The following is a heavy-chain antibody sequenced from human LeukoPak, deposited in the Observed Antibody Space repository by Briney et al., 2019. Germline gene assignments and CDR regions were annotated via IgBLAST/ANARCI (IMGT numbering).Heavy chain of an antibody. Sequence: GGSLRPSCATSGFSFSSYFMHWVRQAPGKGLVWVSRISTDGSITTYADSVKGRFTISRDNSKNTLYLQMNSLRTEDTAVYYCVDYGEHWGQGILVTVSS. J-gene: IGHJ1*01. CDR3: VDYGEH. V-gene: IGHV3-74*01. CDR1: GFSFSSYF. CDR2: ISTDGSIT. D-gene: IGHD4-17*01.